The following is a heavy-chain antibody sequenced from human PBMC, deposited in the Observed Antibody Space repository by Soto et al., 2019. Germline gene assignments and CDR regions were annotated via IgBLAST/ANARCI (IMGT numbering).Heavy chain of an antibody. CDR1: GVSLTKYY. CDR3: ARDNNDFWSLYPLAFDY. CDR2: VSTSGNV. V-gene: IGHV4-4*07. J-gene: IGHJ4*02. D-gene: IGHD3-3*01. Sequence: ESLSLSCAVSGVSLTKYYWSWIRQPSGKGLEWIGRVSTSGNVVSKASLRSRLTMSVDTSKNQFSLRLTSVTAADTAVYYCARDNNDFWSLYPLAFDYWGQGALVTVSS.